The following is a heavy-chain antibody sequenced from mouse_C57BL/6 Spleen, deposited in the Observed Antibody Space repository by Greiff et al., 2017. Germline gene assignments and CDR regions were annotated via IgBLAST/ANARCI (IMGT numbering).Heavy chain of an antibody. CDR3: ARWYYDNDGFAY. J-gene: IGHJ3*01. Sequence: QVQLHQPGAELAKPGASVKLSCKASGYTFTSYWMHWVKQRPGQGLEWIGMFHPHRGSTYYNEKFKSKATLTVDKSSSTAYMQLSSLTSEDSAVYYCARWYYDNDGFAYWGQGTLVTVSA. D-gene: IGHD2-4*01. V-gene: IGHV1-64*01. CDR1: GYTFTSYW. CDR2: FHPHRGST.